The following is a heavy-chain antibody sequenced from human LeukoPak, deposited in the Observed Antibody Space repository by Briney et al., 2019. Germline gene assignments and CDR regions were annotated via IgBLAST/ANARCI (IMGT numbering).Heavy chain of an antibody. J-gene: IGHJ4*02. CDR2: INPSDGST. D-gene: IGHD1-26*01. CDR3: AREKVGATFREPFDY. V-gene: IGHV1-46*01. CDR1: GYTFTSYY. Sequence: ASVKVSCKTSGYTFTSYYMHWVRQAPGQGLEWMGIINPSDGSTSYAQKFQDRVTMTRDTSTSTVYMELSSLRSEDTAVYYCAREKVGATFREPFDYWGQGTLVTVSS.